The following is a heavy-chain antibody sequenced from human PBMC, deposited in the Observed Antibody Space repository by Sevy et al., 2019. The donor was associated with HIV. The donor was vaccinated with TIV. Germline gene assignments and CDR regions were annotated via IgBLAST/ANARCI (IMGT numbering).Heavy chain of an antibody. CDR3: ARVATMAGTVDS. D-gene: IGHD1-1*01. Sequence: SETLSLMCTVSGGYISNYYWSWIRQPLGKGLEWIGYMYSGGSTNYNPSLSSRITMSVDTSKNLFSLKLTSVTAADTAVYYCARVATMAGTVDSWGQGTLVTVSS. CDR2: MYSGGST. J-gene: IGHJ4*02. CDR1: GGYISNYY. V-gene: IGHV4-59*01.